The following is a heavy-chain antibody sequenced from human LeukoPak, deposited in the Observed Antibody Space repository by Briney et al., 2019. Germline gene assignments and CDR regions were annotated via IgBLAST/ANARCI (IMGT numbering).Heavy chain of an antibody. CDR3: ARDRGIAVAAPDY. J-gene: IGHJ4*02. Sequence: GGSLRLSCAASGFTFSSYAMSWVRQAPGKGLEWVSAISGSGGSTYYADSVNGRFTISRDNSKNTLYLQMNSLRAEDTAGYYCARDRGIAVAAPDYWGQGTLVTVSS. CDR2: ISGSGGST. V-gene: IGHV3-23*01. CDR1: GFTFSSYA. D-gene: IGHD6-19*01.